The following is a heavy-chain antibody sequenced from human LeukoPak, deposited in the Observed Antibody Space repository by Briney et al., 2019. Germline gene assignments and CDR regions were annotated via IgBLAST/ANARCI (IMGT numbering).Heavy chain of an antibody. CDR1: GYTFTDYY. CDR2: INPNDGDT. V-gene: IGHV1-2*02. Sequence: GASVKVSCKASGYTFTDYYMHWVRQAPGQGFEWMGWINPNDGDTYYAQKFQGRVTMTRDTSISTAHMEVSRLRSDDTAVYYCARANFLYCSSTSYLFDYWGQGTLVTVSS. J-gene: IGHJ4*02. CDR3: ARANFLYCSSTSYLFDY. D-gene: IGHD2-2*01.